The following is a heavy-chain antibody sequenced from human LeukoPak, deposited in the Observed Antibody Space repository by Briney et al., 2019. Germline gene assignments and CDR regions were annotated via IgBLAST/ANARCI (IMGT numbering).Heavy chain of an antibody. CDR1: GYAFTGYY. CDR2: INPNTGGT. J-gene: IGHJ4*02. D-gene: IGHD3-10*01. CDR3: ARETRLYGSGTYYFDY. V-gene: IGHV1-2*04. Sequence: ASVKVSCKASGYAFTGYYMHWVRQAPGQGLEWMGWINPNTGGTNYAQKFQGWVTVTRDTSISTVYMELSRPKSDDTAVYYCARETRLYGSGTYYFDYWGQGTLVTVSS.